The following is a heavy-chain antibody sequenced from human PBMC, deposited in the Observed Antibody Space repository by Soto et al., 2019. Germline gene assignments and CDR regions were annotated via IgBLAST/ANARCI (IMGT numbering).Heavy chain of an antibody. CDR1: GFTFGNDA. Sequence: EVRLLESGGGLVQPGESLRLSCAASGFTFGNDAMSWVRQTPVKGLEWVSSISPGGGDTFYADSVTGRFTISRDNSKNTLYVQMNSLRAEDTAVYFCAKHGTSGSFDRWGQGTLVTVSS. D-gene: IGHD6-19*01. CDR2: ISPGGGDT. V-gene: IGHV3-23*01. J-gene: IGHJ4*02. CDR3: AKHGTSGSFDR.